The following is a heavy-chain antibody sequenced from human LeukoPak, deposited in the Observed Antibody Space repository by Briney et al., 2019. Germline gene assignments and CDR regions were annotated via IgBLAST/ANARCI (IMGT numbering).Heavy chain of an antibody. J-gene: IGHJ5*02. CDR1: GFTVSSNY. V-gene: IGHV3-53*04. D-gene: IGHD3-22*01. Sequence: PGGSLGLSCAASGFTVSSNYMSWVRQAPGKGLEWVSVIYSGGSTYYADSVEGRFTISRHNSKNTLYLQMNSLRAEDTAVYYCARVPYYYDSSAFDPWGQGTLVTVSS. CDR3: ARVPYYYDSSAFDP. CDR2: IYSGGST.